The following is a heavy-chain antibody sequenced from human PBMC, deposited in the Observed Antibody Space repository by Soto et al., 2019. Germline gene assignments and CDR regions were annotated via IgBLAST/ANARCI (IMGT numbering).Heavy chain of an antibody. Sequence: VQLVESGGKLVQPGRSLRLSCVASGFTFSDYSMVWVRQSPGKGLEWISYIFVTSTIIYYADSVKGRFTVSRDNAQNSLSLQMNRLRVEDTGIYYCARDKDWAFDNWGQGTLVTVSS. V-gene: IGHV3-48*04. CDR3: ARDKDWAFDN. CDR1: GFTFSDYS. J-gene: IGHJ4*02. CDR2: IFVTSTII. D-gene: IGHD3-9*01.